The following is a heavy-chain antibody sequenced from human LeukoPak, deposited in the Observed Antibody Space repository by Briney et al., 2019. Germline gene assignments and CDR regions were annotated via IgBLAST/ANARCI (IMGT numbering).Heavy chain of an antibody. CDR3: ARVRRTYYYYMDV. J-gene: IGHJ6*03. CDR2: VYYSGTT. CDR1: GDSISLSFYY. Sequence: SETLSLTCSVSGDSISLSFYYWGWIRQPPGKALEWIGSVYYSGTTSYNPSLKSRVTISVDKSKNQFSLKLSSVTAADTAVYYCARVRRTYYYYMDVWGKGTTVTVSS. V-gene: IGHV4-39*07.